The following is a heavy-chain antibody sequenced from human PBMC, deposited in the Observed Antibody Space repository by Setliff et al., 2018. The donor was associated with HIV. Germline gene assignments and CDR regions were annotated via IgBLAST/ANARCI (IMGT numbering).Heavy chain of an antibody. CDR1: GGSLDSGNYY. V-gene: IGHV4-61*02. Sequence: PSETLSLTCIVSGGSLDSGNYYWSWIRQSAGKGLEWIGRVYITGRIHYNPSLKSRVSLSIDTSKNQFSLNLRSVTAADTAVYYCARLRLAVMMSLDYFDLWGQGTLVTVSS. D-gene: IGHD3-16*01. CDR3: ARLRLAVMMSLDYFDL. J-gene: IGHJ4*02. CDR2: VYITGRI.